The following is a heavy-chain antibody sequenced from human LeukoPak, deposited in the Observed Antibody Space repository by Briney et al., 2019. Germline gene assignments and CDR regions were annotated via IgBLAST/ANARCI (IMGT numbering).Heavy chain of an antibody. CDR1: GGSFSGYY. CDR2: INHSGST. D-gene: IGHD3-16*01. CDR3: ARGPGSKKKLGVYGMDV. Sequence: SETLSLTCAVYGGSFSGYYWSWIRQPPGKGLEWIGEINHSGSTNYNPSLKSRVTISVDTSKNQFSLKLSSVTAADTAVYYRARGPGSKKKLGVYGMDVWGQGTTVTVSS. J-gene: IGHJ6*02. V-gene: IGHV4-34*01.